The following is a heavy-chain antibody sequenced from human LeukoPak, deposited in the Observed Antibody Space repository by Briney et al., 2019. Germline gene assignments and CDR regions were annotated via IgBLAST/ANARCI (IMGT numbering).Heavy chain of an antibody. CDR2: IKQDGSEK. CDR1: GFTFSSYW. V-gene: IGHV3-7*04. D-gene: IGHD3-3*01. J-gene: IGHJ4*02. Sequence: PGGSLRLSCAASGFTFSSYWMSWVRQAPGKGLEWVANIKQDGSEKYYVDSVKGRFTISRDNAKNSLYLQMNSLRAEDTAVYYCARGSQGNDFWSGYYFPFDYWGQGTLVTVSS. CDR3: ARGSQGNDFWSGYYFPFDY.